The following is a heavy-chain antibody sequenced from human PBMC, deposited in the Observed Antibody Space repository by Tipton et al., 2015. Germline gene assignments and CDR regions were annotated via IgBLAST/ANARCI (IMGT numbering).Heavy chain of an antibody. V-gene: IGHV3-21*03. D-gene: IGHD6-13*01. CDR1: GFTFSSQS. CDR2: ISSGSSYI. CDR3: TTDYISRWQFDP. Sequence: SLRLSCAASGFTFSSQSMNWVRQAPGKGLEWVSSISSGSSYIYYADSVRGRFTIFRDNAKNSLYLQMNSLKTEDTAVYYCTTDYISRWQFDPWGQGTLVTVSS. J-gene: IGHJ5*02.